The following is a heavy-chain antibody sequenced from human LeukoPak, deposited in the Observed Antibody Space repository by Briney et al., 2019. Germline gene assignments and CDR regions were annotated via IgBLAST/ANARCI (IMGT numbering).Heavy chain of an antibody. CDR3: ARTSPRAATFDY. V-gene: IGHV4-4*07. Sequence: SETLSLTCTVSGGSITRYYWSWIRQPAGKGLEWIGRIYPSGSTNYNPSLKSRVSMSVDTSKNQFSLKLTSVTAADTAVYYCARTSPRAATFDYWGQGTLVTVSS. J-gene: IGHJ4*02. CDR2: IYPSGST. CDR1: GGSITRYY. D-gene: IGHD2-15*01.